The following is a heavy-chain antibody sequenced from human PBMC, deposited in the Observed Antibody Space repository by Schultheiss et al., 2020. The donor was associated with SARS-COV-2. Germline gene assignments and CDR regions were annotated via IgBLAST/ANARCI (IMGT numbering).Heavy chain of an antibody. CDR2: IYHSGST. D-gene: IGHD2-21*02. CDR3: ASWGDKYYFDH. CDR1: GGSISSSHW. Sequence: SETLSLTCVVSGGSISSSHWWSWVRQPPGKGLEWVGEIYHSGSTNYNPSLKSRVVISVDKSKNQFSLKVSYVTAADTAVYFCASWGDKYYFDHWGQGTLVTVSS. J-gene: IGHJ4*02. V-gene: IGHV4-4*02.